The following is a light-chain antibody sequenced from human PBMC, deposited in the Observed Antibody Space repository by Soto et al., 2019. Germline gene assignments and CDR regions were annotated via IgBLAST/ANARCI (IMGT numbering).Light chain of an antibody. CDR3: QDSYSTPRT. J-gene: IGKJ1*01. CDR1: QGITTY. V-gene: IGKV1-39*01. Sequence: DIQMTQSPSSLSASVGDIVTITCRSSQGITTYLNWYQQKPGKAPKLLIYAASVLQSGVPSRFSGSGSGTDFTLTISSLQPEDSATYYCQDSYSTPRTFGQGTKVDI. CDR2: AAS.